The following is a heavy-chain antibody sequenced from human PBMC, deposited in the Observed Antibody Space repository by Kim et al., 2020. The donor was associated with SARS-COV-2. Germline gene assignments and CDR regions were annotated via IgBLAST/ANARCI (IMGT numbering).Heavy chain of an antibody. D-gene: IGHD3-9*01. CDR3: AKDSYEILTWPGGS. V-gene: IGHV3-9*01. CDR1: GFSFGDYA. CDR2: ITWNSGTI. Sequence: GGSLRLSCEGSGFSFGDYAFHWVRQVPGEGLEWVSGITWNSGTIAYADSVKGRFSVSRDNAKNALYLQLNSLRPEDSGFYFCAKDSYEILTWPGGSWGQG. J-gene: IGHJ5*02.